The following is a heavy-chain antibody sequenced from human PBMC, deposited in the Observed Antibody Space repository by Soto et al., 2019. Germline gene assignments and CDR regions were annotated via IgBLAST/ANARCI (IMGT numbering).Heavy chain of an antibody. Sequence: PSETLSLTCAVSGGSISSGGYSWSWIRQPPGKGLEWIGSIYYSGSTYYNPSLKSRVTISVDTSKNQFSLKLSSVTAADTAVYYCATSWQYFHHPFDYWGQGTLVTVSS. CDR1: GGSISSGGYS. D-gene: IGHD2-2*01. CDR2: IYYSGST. J-gene: IGHJ4*02. V-gene: IGHV4-30-2*03. CDR3: ATSWQYFHHPFDY.